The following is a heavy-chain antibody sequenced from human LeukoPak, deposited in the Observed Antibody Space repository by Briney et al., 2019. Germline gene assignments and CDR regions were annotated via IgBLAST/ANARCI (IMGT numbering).Heavy chain of an antibody. CDR2: IIPIFGTA. Sequence: SVKVSCKASGGTFSSYAISWVRQAPGQGLEWVGGIIPIFGTANYAQKFQGRVTITADESTSTAYMELSSLRSEDTAVYYCATRPPYYYDSSGLPADYWGQGTLVTVSS. J-gene: IGHJ4*02. V-gene: IGHV1-69*13. CDR1: GGTFSSYA. CDR3: ATRPPYYYDSSGLPADY. D-gene: IGHD3-22*01.